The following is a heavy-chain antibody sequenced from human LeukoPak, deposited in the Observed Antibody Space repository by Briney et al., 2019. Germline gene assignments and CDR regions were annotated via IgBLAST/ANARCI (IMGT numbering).Heavy chain of an antibody. J-gene: IGHJ4*02. V-gene: IGHV3-15*07. CDR1: GFTFSNAR. D-gene: IGHD3-10*01. CDR3: TTLLKYYSQAFEY. CDR2: IKSKTDGGTT. Sequence: GGSLRLSCAASGFTFSNARMNWVRQAPGKGLEWVGRIKSKTDGGTTDYAAPVKGRFTISRDDSKKMLYLQMNSLKTEDTAVYYCTTLLKYYSQAFEYWGQGTLVTVSS.